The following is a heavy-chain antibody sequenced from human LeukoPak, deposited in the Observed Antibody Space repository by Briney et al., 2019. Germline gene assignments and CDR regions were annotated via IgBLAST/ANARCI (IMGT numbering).Heavy chain of an antibody. CDR2: IASAGDI. J-gene: IGHJ3*02. Sequence: GGSLRLSCAASGLTFSSYDMHWVRHASGKGLEWVSAIASAGDIYYSGSVKGRFIISRENAKRSLYLQMNSLRVGDTALYYCARGGRDGFDIWGQGTMVTVSS. CDR3: ARGGRDGFDI. V-gene: IGHV3-13*01. CDR1: GLTFSSYD. D-gene: IGHD2-15*01.